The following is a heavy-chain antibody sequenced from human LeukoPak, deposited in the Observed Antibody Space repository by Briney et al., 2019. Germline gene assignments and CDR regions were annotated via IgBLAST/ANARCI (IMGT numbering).Heavy chain of an antibody. Sequence: GGSLRLSCAASGFTFSSYGMSWVRQAPGKGLEWVSYISSSGSTIYYADSVKGRFTISRDNAKNSLYLQMNSLRAEDTAVYYCARGRRSPYYYGSGSYEDYWGQGTLVTVSS. D-gene: IGHD3-10*01. CDR3: ARGRRSPYYYGSGSYEDY. J-gene: IGHJ4*02. CDR1: GFTFSSYG. V-gene: IGHV3-48*03. CDR2: ISSSGSTI.